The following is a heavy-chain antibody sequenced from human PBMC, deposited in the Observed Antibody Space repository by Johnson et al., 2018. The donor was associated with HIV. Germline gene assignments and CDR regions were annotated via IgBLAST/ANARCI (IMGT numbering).Heavy chain of an antibody. Sequence: QVQLVESGGGVVQPGRSLRLSCAASGFTFSSYAIHWVRQAPGKGLEWVAVISYDGSNKYYADSVKGRFTISRDNSKNTLYLQMNSLRAEDTAVYYCAKEGRYVEGAFDIWGKGTMVTVSA. J-gene: IGHJ3*02. CDR3: AKEGRYVEGAFDI. CDR2: ISYDGSNK. D-gene: IGHD6-19*01. V-gene: IGHV3-30*04. CDR1: GFTFSSYA.